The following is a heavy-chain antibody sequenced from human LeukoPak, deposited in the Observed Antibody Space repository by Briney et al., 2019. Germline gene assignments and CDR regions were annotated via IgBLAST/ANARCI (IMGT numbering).Heavy chain of an antibody. CDR3: ARVGCSGGSCLLDY. Sequence: SETLSITCTVSGGSISSYYWSWIRQPPGKGLKWIGYIYYSGSTNYNPSLKSRVTISVDTSKNQFSLKLSSVTAADTAVYYCARVGCSGGSCLLDYWGQGTLVTVSS. CDR1: GGSISSYY. D-gene: IGHD2-15*01. CDR2: IYYSGST. V-gene: IGHV4-59*01. J-gene: IGHJ4*02.